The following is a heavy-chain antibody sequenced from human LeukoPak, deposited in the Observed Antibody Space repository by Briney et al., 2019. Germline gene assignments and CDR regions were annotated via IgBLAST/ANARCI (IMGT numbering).Heavy chain of an antibody. CDR2: IYHSGST. D-gene: IGHD4-17*01. CDR3: AGTVTSYGDAFDI. Sequence: SETLSLTCAVSGGSISSSNWWSWVRQPPGKGLEWIGEIYHSGSTDYNPSLKSRVTISVDKSKNQFSLKLSSVTAADTAVYYCAGTVTSYGDAFDIWGQGTMVTVSS. CDR1: GGSISSSNW. V-gene: IGHV4-4*02. J-gene: IGHJ3*02.